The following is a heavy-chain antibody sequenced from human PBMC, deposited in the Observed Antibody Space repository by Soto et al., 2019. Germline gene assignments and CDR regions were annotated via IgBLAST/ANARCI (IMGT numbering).Heavy chain of an antibody. J-gene: IGHJ6*02. CDR2: MDPNSGST. CDR1: GYTFTTYD. Sequence: QAQLVQTGAEVRKPGASVKVSCKASGYTFTTYDINWVRQAPGQGLEWLGWMDPNSGSTGYAQNLQGRITMTRNISRNTAHMELSSLQSEDTAVYYCARERKFDFWRKGLDVWGQGITVTVSS. V-gene: IGHV1-8*01. D-gene: IGHD3-3*01. CDR3: ARERKFDFWRKGLDV.